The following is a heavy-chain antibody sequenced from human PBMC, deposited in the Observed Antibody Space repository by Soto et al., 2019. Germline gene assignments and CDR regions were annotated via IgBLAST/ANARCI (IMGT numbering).Heavy chain of an antibody. Sequence: QVQLVQSGAEVKKPGSSVKVSCKASGGTFSSYAISWVRQAPGQGLEWMGGIIPIFGTANYAQKFQGRATITAYKSTSTAYMELSSLRSEDTAVYYCARVVPFDILTGYSKYYFDYWGQGTLVTVSS. CDR2: IIPIFGTA. D-gene: IGHD3-9*01. CDR3: ARVVPFDILTGYSKYYFDY. CDR1: GGTFSSYA. V-gene: IGHV1-69*06. J-gene: IGHJ4*02.